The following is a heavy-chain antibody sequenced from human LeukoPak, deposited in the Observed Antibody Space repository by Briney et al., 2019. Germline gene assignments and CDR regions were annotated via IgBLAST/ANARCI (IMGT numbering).Heavy chain of an antibody. CDR3: AKGLGYSYGYFDY. CDR1: GFTFSSYG. CDR2: ISGSGGST. J-gene: IGHJ4*02. D-gene: IGHD5-18*01. Sequence: GGSLRLSCAASGFTFSSYGMSWVRQAPGKGLEWVSAISGSGGSTYYADSVKGRFTISRDNSKNTLYLQMNSLRAEDTAVYYCAKGLGYSYGYFDYWGQGTLVTVSS. V-gene: IGHV3-23*01.